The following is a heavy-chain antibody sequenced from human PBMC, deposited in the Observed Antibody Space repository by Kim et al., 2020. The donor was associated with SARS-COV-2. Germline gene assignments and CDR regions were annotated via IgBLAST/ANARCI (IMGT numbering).Heavy chain of an antibody. CDR2: IIPIFGTA. V-gene: IGHV1-69*13. J-gene: IGHJ6*02. D-gene: IGHD2-15*01. Sequence: SVKVSCKPSGGTFSNYAISWVRQAPGQGLEWMGGIIPIFGTANYAQKFQGRVTITADESTTTAYMELSSLRSEDTAVYYCARDGIVVLAATPEKYHYYGMDVWGQGTTVTVSS. CDR3: ARDGIVVLAATPEKYHYYGMDV. CDR1: GGTFSNYA.